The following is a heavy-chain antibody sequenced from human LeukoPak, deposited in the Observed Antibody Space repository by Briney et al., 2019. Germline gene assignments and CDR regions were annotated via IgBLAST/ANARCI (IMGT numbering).Heavy chain of an antibody. V-gene: IGHV1-2*02. J-gene: IGHJ5*02. D-gene: IGHD3-3*01. Sequence: GASVKVSCKASGYTFTGYYIHWVRQAPGQGLEWMGWINPNSGGTNYAQKFQGRVTMTRDTSSSTAYMELSRLRSDDTAVYYCARAGAITIFGVVITDWFDPWGQGTLVTVSS. CDR3: ARAGAITIFGVVITDWFDP. CDR2: INPNSGGT. CDR1: GYTFTGYY.